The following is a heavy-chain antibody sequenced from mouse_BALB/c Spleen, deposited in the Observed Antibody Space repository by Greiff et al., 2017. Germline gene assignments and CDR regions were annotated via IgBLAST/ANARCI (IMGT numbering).Heavy chain of an antibody. V-gene: IGHV1S81*02. CDR1: GYTFTSYW. J-gene: IGHJ2*01. Sequence: QVQLQQPGAELVKPGASVKLSCKASGYTFTSYWMHWVKQRPGQGLEWIGEINPSNGRTNYNEKFKSKATLTVDKSSSTAYMQLSSLTSEDSAVYYCARGQLGFFDYWGQGTTLTVSS. CDR3: ARGQLGFFDY. CDR2: INPSNGRT. D-gene: IGHD3-2*01.